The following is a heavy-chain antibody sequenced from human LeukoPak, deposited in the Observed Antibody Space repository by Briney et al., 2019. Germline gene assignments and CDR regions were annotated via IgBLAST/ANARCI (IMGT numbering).Heavy chain of an antibody. J-gene: IGHJ4*02. CDR1: GFTFSSYA. CDR3: ARSGVGGSKQYYFDY. V-gene: IGHV3-21*01. CDR2: TSSRSSYI. D-gene: IGHD1-26*01. Sequence: GGSLRLSCAASGFTFSSYAMSWVRQAPGKGLEWVSSTSSRSSYIYYADSVKGRFTISRDNAKNSLYLQMNSLRAEDTAVYYCARSGVGGSKQYYFDYWGQGTLVTVSS.